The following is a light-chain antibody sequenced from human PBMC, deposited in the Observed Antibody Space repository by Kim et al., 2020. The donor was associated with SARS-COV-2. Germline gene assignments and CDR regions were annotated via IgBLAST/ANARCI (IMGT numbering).Light chain of an antibody. Sequence: EVVLTQSPATLSVSPGEGATLSCRASYGVSNTLAWYQHKPGQAPTLLIYGASIRATGVPARFSGSGSGTEFTLTISRLQSEDFALYYCQHYNEWPLTFGGGTKVDIK. V-gene: IGKV3-15*01. CDR2: GAS. J-gene: IGKJ4*01. CDR1: YGVSNT. CDR3: QHYNEWPLT.